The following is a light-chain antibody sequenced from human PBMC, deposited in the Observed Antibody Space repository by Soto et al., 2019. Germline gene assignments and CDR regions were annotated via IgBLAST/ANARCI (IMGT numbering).Light chain of an antibody. CDR2: SNN. CDR1: SSNIGSNT. J-gene: IGLJ2*01. V-gene: IGLV1-44*01. Sequence: QSVLTHPPSASGTPGQRVTISCSGSSSNIGSNTVNWYQQLRGTAPKFLIYSNNQRPSGVPDRFSGSKSGTSAPLAISGLQSADEADYYCAAWDDSLKGPHVVFGAGTTLTVL. CDR3: AAWDDSLKGPHVV.